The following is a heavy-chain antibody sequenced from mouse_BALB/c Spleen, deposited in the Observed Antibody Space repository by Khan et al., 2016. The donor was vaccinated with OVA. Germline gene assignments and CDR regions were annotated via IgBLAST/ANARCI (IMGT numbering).Heavy chain of an antibody. CDR3: ARDSYGYTGYFDY. D-gene: IGHD1-2*01. V-gene: IGHV5-17*02. Sequence: EVELVESGGGLVQPGGSRKLSCAASGFTFSSFGMHWVRQAPEKGLEWVAYISSGSNTTYYAATLKGRFTISRDNPKNTLFLQMTSLRSEDTAMYYCARDSYGYTGYFDYWGQGTTLTVSS. CDR2: ISSGSNTT. CDR1: GFTFSSFG. J-gene: IGHJ2*01.